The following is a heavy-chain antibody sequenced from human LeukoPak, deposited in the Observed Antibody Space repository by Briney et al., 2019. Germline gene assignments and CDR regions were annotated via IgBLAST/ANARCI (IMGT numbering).Heavy chain of an antibody. V-gene: IGHV3-7*04. CDR3: ARDIAFGSGWPDY. CDR1: GFTFSSYW. CDR2: IKQDGSEK. Sequence: GGCLRLSCAASGFTFSSYWMSWVRQAPGKGLEWVANIKQDGSEKYYVDSVKGRFTISRDNAKNSLYLQMNSLRAEDTAVYYCARDIAFGSGWPDYWGQGTLVTVSS. J-gene: IGHJ4*02. D-gene: IGHD6-19*01.